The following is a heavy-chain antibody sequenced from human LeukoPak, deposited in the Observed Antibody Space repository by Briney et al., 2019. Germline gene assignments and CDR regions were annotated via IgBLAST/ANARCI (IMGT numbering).Heavy chain of an antibody. CDR2: INPSGGST. V-gene: IGHV1-46*01. Sequence: ASVKVSCKASGYTFTSNGISWVRQAPGQGLEWMGIINPSGGSTSYAQKFQGRVTMTRDTSTSTVYMELSSLRSEDTAVYYCARPSDSSGYYYYYWGQGTLVTVSS. J-gene: IGHJ4*02. CDR3: ARPSDSSGYYYYY. CDR1: GYTFTSNG. D-gene: IGHD3-22*01.